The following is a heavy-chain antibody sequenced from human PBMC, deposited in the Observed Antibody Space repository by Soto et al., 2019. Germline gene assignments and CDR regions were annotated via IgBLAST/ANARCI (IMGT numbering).Heavy chain of an antibody. CDR2: TSGSGNRR. CDR1: GFTFSSYA. V-gene: IGHV3-23*01. CDR3: AKEPDEVFGAYTLFDP. D-gene: IGHD3-3*01. Sequence: GGSLRLSCAASGFTFSSYAMSWVRQAPGKGLEWVSGTSGSGNRRHYADSVKGRFFISRDNAKNTVSLQMNSLGAGDTAVYFCAKEPDEVFGAYTLFDPWGLGTLVTVSS. J-gene: IGHJ5*02.